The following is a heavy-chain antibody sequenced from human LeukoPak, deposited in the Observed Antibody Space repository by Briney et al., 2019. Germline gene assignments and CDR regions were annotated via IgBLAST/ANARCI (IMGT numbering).Heavy chain of an antibody. CDR1: GYTFTSYY. CDR3: ARAYYDSSGAFDY. D-gene: IGHD3-22*01. CDR2: MNPNSGNT. Sequence: GASVKVSCKASGYTFTSYYMHWVRQATGQGLEWMGWMNPNSGNTGYAQKFQGRVTMTRNTSISTAYMELSSLRSEDTAVYYCARAYYDSSGAFDYWGQGTLVTVSS. J-gene: IGHJ4*02. V-gene: IGHV1-8*02.